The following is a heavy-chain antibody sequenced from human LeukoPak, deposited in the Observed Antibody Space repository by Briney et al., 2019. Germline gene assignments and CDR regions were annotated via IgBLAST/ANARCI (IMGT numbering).Heavy chain of an antibody. CDR2: IKQDASEK. Sequence: GGSLRLSCVASGYTFNSYWMNWVREATGEGLEWVTNIKQDASEKYYVDSVKGRFTISRDNAENSLYLNMNRLRAEDTAVYFCAGVVAWYTSSWNDYWGQGSLVSVS. CDR1: GYTFNSYW. J-gene: IGHJ4*02. CDR3: AGVVAWYTSSWNDY. D-gene: IGHD6-13*01. V-gene: IGHV3-7*04.